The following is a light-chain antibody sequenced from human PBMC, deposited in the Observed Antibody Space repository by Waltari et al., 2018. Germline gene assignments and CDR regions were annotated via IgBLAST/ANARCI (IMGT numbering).Light chain of an antibody. CDR1: QSVSSN. Sequence: EIVMTQSPATLSVSPGERATLSCRASQSVSSNLAWYQQKPGQAPRLLIYGASTRATGIPARFSGSWSGTEVTLTIRSLQSGDFSVYYCQEYYNWPPYTFGQGTKLEIK. CDR3: QEYYNWPPYT. CDR2: GAS. V-gene: IGKV3-15*01. J-gene: IGKJ2*01.